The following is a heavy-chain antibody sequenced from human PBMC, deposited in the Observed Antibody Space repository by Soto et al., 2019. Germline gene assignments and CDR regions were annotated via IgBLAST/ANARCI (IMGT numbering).Heavy chain of an antibody. Sequence: GESLKISCKGSGYSFTCYWISWVRQMTGKGLERMGRIDPSDSYTNYSPSFQGHVTISADKSISTAYLQWSSLKASDTAMYYCARGLAAAGTDYGIDVWRQGTTVNVSS. CDR1: GYSFTCYW. CDR3: ARGLAAAGTDYGIDV. J-gene: IGHJ6*02. D-gene: IGHD6-13*01. CDR2: IDPSDSYT. V-gene: IGHV5-10-1*01.